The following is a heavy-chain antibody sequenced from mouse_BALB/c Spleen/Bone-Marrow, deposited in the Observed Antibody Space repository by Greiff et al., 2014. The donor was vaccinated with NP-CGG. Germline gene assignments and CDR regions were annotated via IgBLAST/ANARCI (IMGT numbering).Heavy chain of an antibody. V-gene: IGHV1S34*01. D-gene: IGHD2-1*01. J-gene: IGHJ3*01. CDR1: GYSFTGYY. Sequence: LVKTGASVKISCKASGYSFTGYYMHWVKQSHGKSLEWFGYISCYNGATSYNQKFKGKATFTVDTSSSTAYMQFNSLTSEDAAVYYCVKGVYGNPFAYWGQGTLVTVSA. CDR3: VKGVYGNPFAY. CDR2: ISCYNGAT.